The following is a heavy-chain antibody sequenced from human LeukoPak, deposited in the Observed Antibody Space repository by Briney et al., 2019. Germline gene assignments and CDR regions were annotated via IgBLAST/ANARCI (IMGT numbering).Heavy chain of an antibody. CDR2: ISSSSSYI. Sequence: PGGSLRLSCAASGFTFSSYSMNWVRQAPGKGLEWVSSISSSSSYIYYADSVKGRFTISRDNAKNSLYLQMNSLRAEDTAVYYCARGRSVVPAVPGGYYYMDVWGKGTTVLVSS. D-gene: IGHD2-2*01. CDR3: ARGRSVVPAVPGGYYYMDV. CDR1: GFTFSSYS. J-gene: IGHJ6*03. V-gene: IGHV3-21*01.